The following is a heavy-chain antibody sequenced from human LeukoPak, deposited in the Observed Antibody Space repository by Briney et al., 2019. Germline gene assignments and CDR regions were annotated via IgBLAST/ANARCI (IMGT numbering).Heavy chain of an antibody. Sequence: PGGSLRLSCTASGLTFSTSGFNWVRQAPGKGLEWVSAISGNSGSTYYADSVKGRFTISRDNSRNTLYLQMNSLRAEDTAVYYCAKGTGGSWYRFDYWGQGTLVTVSS. CDR3: AKGTGGSWYRFDY. D-gene: IGHD6-13*01. V-gene: IGHV3-23*01. CDR1: GLTFSTSG. CDR2: ISGNSGST. J-gene: IGHJ4*02.